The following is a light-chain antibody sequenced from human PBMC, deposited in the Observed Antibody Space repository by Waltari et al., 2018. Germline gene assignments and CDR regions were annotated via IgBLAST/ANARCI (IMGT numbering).Light chain of an antibody. J-gene: IGKJ1*01. Sequence: EIVLTQSPGTLSLSPGERATLSCRASQSISKYLVWYQQKAGQAPRLVIYETSIRATGIPDRFSGSGSGTDFSLTISRLEPEDFVVYYCQSYVRLPATFGQGTKVEIK. V-gene: IGKV3-20*01. CDR1: QSISKY. CDR3: QSYVRLPAT. CDR2: ETS.